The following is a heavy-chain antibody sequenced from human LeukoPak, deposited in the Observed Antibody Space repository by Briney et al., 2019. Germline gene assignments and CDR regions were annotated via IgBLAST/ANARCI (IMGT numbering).Heavy chain of an antibody. V-gene: IGHV3-30*09. CDR3: VLGHPGGPFDN. J-gene: IGHJ4*02. D-gene: IGHD4-23*01. CDR1: GFTFSRYE. Sequence: PGRSLTLSCAASGFTFSRYEMHWVRQAPGKGLEWVAVISYDGSNKDYADSVKGRFAISRDNSRNTLFVQMNSLRAEDTAVYFCVLGHPGGPFDNWGRGPLVTVSS. CDR2: ISYDGSNK.